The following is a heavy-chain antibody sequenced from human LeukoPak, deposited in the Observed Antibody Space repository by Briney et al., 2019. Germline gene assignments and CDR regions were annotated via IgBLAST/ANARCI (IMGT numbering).Heavy chain of an antibody. CDR3: ARGGNYWPQWWFDP. D-gene: IGHD1-26*01. V-gene: IGHV4-61*01. CDR2: IYYTGST. CDR1: GYSISSGYY. Sequence: PSETLSLTCTVSGYSISSGYYWGWIRQPPGKGLEWIGYIYYTGSTSYNPSLKGRVTMSLDASKNQFSLELNSVTPADTAVYYCARGGNYWPQWWFDPWGRGTLVTVSS. J-gene: IGHJ5*02.